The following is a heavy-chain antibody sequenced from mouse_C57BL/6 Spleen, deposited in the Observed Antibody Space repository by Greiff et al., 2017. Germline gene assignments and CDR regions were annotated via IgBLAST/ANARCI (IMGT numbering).Heavy chain of an antibody. Sequence: EVMLVESGGGLVKPGGSLKLSCAASGFTFSSYAMSWVRQTPEKRLEWVATISDGGSYTYYPDNVKGRFTISRDNAKNNLYLQMSHLKSENTALYYCARDPGQGPLDYWGQGTTLTVSS. V-gene: IGHV5-4*01. CDR3: ARDPGQGPLDY. J-gene: IGHJ2*01. CDR2: ISDGGSYT. D-gene: IGHD3-2*02. CDR1: GFTFSSYA.